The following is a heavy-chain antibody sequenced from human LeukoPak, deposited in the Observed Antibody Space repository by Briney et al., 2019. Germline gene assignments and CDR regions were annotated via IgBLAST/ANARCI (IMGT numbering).Heavy chain of an antibody. CDR1: GFTVSTNY. V-gene: IGHV3-66*01. J-gene: IGHJ3*01. D-gene: IGHD1-26*01. CDR2: IYSADSA. Sequence: GGSLRLSCAASGFTVSTNYMSWVRQAPGKGLDWVSLIYSADSAYYADSVKGRFTISRDKSKNTLYLQMNSLRAEDTAVYYCARGWEGAYDLWGQGTRVTVSS. CDR3: ARGWEGAYDL.